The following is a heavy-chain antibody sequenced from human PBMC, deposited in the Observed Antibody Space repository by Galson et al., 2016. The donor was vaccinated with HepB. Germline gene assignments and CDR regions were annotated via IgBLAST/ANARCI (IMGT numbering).Heavy chain of an antibody. Sequence: SVKVSCKASGGTFSFYAISWVRQAPGQGLEWMGGIIPIFGTANYAQKFQGRVTITADESTSTAYMELSSLRSEDTAVYYCAEKRDYDFWSGYEKWGQGTLVTVSS. CDR1: GGTFSFYA. J-gene: IGHJ4*02. CDR2: IIPIFGTA. V-gene: IGHV1-69*13. CDR3: AEKRDYDFWSGYEK. D-gene: IGHD3-3*01.